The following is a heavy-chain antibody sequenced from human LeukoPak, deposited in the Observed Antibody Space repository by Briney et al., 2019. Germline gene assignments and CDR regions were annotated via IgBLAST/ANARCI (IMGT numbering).Heavy chain of an antibody. CDR2: INPNSGGT. J-gene: IGHJ3*02. CDR3: ARETTVTTGSDAFDI. CDR1: GYTFTGYY. Sequence: ASLKVSCKASGYTFTGYYMSWARQAPGQGLEWMGWINPNSGGTNYAQKFQGWVTMTRDTSISTAYMELSRLRSYDTAVYYCARETTVTTGSDAFDIWGQGTMVTVSS. V-gene: IGHV1-2*04. D-gene: IGHD4-11*01.